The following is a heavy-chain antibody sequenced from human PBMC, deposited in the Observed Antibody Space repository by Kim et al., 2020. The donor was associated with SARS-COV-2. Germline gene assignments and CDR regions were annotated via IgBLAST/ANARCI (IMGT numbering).Heavy chain of an antibody. D-gene: IGHD2-2*01. CDR2: ITAYDGNT. CDR3: ARDRCSSTSCPLYYYGMDV. V-gene: IGHV1-18*04. J-gene: IGHJ6*02. CDR1: GYTFTSYG. Sequence: ASVKVSCKASGYTFTSYGISWVRQAPGQGLEWMGWITAYDGNTNHARKLQGRVTMTTDTSTSTAYMELRSLRSDDPAVYYCARDRCSSTSCPLYYYGMDVWGQGTTVTVS.